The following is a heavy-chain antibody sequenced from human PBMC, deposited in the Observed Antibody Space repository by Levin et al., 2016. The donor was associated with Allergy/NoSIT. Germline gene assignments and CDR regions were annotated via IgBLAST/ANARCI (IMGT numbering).Heavy chain of an antibody. Sequence: GESLKISCAASGFTFSTYVMHWVRQAPGKGLEWVTAISYDGSTGSYADSVRGRFTISRDNSQNTLYLQMSSLGADDTAVYYCAKGDGYYFYAFDIWGQGTMVTVSS. J-gene: IGHJ3*02. CDR2: ISYDGSTG. V-gene: IGHV3-30*18. CDR1: GFTFSTYV. CDR3: AKGDGYYFYAFDI. D-gene: IGHD3-22*01.